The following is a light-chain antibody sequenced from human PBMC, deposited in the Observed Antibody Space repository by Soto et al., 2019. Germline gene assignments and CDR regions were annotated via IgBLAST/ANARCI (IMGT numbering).Light chain of an antibody. CDR1: NIGSKS. Sequence: SSELTQPPSVSVAPGKTARITCGGNNIGSKSVHWYQQQPGQAPVLVFYYDGDRPSGILERFSGSNSGDTATLTISRVEAGDEADYYCQVWDSSSDHYVFGTGTKLTVL. CDR2: YDG. J-gene: IGLJ1*01. CDR3: QVWDSSSDHYV. V-gene: IGLV3-21*04.